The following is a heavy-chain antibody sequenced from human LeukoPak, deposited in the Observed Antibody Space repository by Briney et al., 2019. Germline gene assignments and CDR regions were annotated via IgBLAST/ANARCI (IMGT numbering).Heavy chain of an antibody. D-gene: IGHD2-21*02. CDR2: IKQDGSEK. CDR1: GFTFSNYW. J-gene: IGHJ6*03. CDR3: ARGRSNIVVVTAIYYYSYMDV. Sequence: GGSLRLSCAASGFTFSNYWMSWVRQAPGKGMEWVAKIKQDGSEKNYGDSGKGRFTISRDNAKNLLYVQMNSLRAEDTAVYYCARGRSNIVVVTAIYYYSYMDVWGKGTTVTVSS. V-gene: IGHV3-7*01.